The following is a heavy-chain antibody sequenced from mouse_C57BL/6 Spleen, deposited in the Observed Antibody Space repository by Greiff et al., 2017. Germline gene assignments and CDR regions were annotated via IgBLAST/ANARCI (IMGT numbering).Heavy chain of an antibody. J-gene: IGHJ2*01. V-gene: IGHV14-4*01. CDR2: IDPENGDT. CDR1: GFNIKDDY. CDR3: TTGYGSSYVGY. Sequence: VQLKESGAELVRPGASVKLSCTASGFNIKDDYMHWVKQRPEQGLEWIGWIDPENGDTEYASKFQGKATITADTSSNTAYLQLSSLTSEDTAVYYCTTGYGSSYVGYWGQGTTLTVSS. D-gene: IGHD1-1*01.